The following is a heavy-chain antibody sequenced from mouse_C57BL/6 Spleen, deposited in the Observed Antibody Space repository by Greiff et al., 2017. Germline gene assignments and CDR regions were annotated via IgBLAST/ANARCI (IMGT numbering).Heavy chain of an antibody. CDR3: TYYDYEIAY. J-gene: IGHJ3*01. CDR2: ISNGGGST. V-gene: IGHV5-12*01. CDR1: GFTFSDYY. D-gene: IGHD2-4*01. Sequence: EVKVVESGGGLVQPGGSLKLSCAASGFTFSDYYMYWVRQTPEKRLEWVAYISNGGGSTYYPDTVKGRFTISRDNAKNTLYLQMSRLKSEDTAMYYCTYYDYEIAYWGQGTLVTVSA.